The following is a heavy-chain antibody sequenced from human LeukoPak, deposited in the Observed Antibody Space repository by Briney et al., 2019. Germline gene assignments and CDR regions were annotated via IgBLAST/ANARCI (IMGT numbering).Heavy chain of an antibody. CDR2: INPSGGST. Sequence: ASVKVSCKASGYTFTSYYMHWVRQAPGQGLEWMGIINPSGGSTSYAQEFQGRVTMTRDTSTSTVYMELSSLRSEDTAVYYCARGVVSYGSGSPGWAESFAKEAAFDIWGQGTMVTVSS. V-gene: IGHV1-46*01. CDR1: GYTFTSYY. J-gene: IGHJ3*02. CDR3: ARGVVSYGSGSPGWAESFAKEAAFDI. D-gene: IGHD3-10*01.